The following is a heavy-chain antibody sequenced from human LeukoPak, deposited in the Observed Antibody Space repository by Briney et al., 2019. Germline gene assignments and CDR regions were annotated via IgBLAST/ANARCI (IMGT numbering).Heavy chain of an antibody. CDR2: ISAYNGNT. Sequence: ASVKLSCKASGYTFTSYGISWVRQAPGQGLEWMGWISAYNGNTNYAQKLQGRVTMTTDTSTSTAYMELRSLRSYDTAVYYCARVGDSSGPYEYFQHWGQGTLVTVSS. V-gene: IGHV1-18*01. CDR1: GYTFTSYG. D-gene: IGHD6-19*01. J-gene: IGHJ1*01. CDR3: ARVGDSSGPYEYFQH.